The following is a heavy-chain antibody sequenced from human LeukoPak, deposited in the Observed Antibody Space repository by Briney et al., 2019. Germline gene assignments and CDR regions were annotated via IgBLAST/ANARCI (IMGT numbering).Heavy chain of an antibody. CDR2: INPSGGST. CDR1: GYTFTSYY. CDR3: ARDSDFWSGYYTDPTYLFDY. D-gene: IGHD3-3*01. V-gene: IGHV1-46*01. J-gene: IGHJ4*02. Sequence: ASVKVSCNASGYTFTSYYMHWVRQAPGQGLEWMGIINPSGGSTSYAQKFQGRVTMTRDTSTSTVYMELSSLRSEDTAVYYCARDSDFWSGYYTDPTYLFDYWGQGTLVTVSS.